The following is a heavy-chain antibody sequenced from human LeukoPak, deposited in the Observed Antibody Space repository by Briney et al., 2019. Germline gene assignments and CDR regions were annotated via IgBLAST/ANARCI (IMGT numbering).Heavy chain of an antibody. D-gene: IGHD3-22*01. CDR1: GYSFTSYY. J-gene: IGHJ3*02. CDR2: IYTGDSDT. CDR3: GRNAFYDSSGYYCAFEI. V-gene: IGHV5-51*01. Sequence: GESLKISCKGSGYSFTSYYISWVRHMPGKSLEWLVIIYTGDSDTIYNPSFQDRLSISSDNTTSTAYLLRSSMQAADNTTYYYGRNAFYDSSGYYCAFEIWGQGTMVTVSS.